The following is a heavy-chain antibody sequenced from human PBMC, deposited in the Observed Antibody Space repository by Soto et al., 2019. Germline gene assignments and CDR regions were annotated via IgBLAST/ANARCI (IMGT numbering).Heavy chain of an antibody. D-gene: IGHD4-17*01. J-gene: IGHJ4*02. Sequence: PGESLKISCKGSGYSFTSYWIGWVRQMAGKGLEWMGIIYPGDSDTRYSPSFQGQVTISADKTISTAYLQWSSLKASDTAMYYCPRGTVSSDFDYRGQRTLVTLSS. CDR1: GYSFTSYW. CDR2: IYPGDSDT. V-gene: IGHV5-51*01. CDR3: PRGTVSSDFDY.